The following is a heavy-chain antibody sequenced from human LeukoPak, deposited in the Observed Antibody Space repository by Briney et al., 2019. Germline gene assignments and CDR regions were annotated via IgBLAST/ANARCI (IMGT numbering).Heavy chain of an antibody. V-gene: IGHV1-24*01. Sequence: ASVKVSCKVSGYTLTELSMHWVRQAPGKGLEWMGGFDTEDGETIYAQKFQGRVTMTEDTSTDTAYMELSSLRSEDTAVYYCATSRHYYGSGSYWVFDYWGQGTLVTVSS. D-gene: IGHD3-10*01. CDR1: GYTLTELS. CDR3: ATSRHYYGSGSYWVFDY. CDR2: FDTEDGET. J-gene: IGHJ4*02.